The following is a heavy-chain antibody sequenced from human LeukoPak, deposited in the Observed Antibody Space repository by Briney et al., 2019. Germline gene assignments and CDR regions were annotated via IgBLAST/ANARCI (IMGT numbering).Heavy chain of an antibody. Sequence: GASVKVSCKTFGYTFSGYYIHWVRQAPGQGLEWMGWIDPNSGDAKYTQKFQGRVTITRDTSINTLYLEVRSDDTAVYYCARGEQWLVRYWGQGTLVTVSS. D-gene: IGHD6-19*01. CDR2: IDPNSGDA. V-gene: IGHV1-2*02. CDR1: GYTFSGYY. CDR3: ARGEQWLVRY. J-gene: IGHJ4*02.